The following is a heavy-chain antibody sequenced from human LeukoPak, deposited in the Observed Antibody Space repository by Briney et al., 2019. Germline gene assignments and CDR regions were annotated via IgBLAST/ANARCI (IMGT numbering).Heavy chain of an antibody. CDR3: ARVPDCSSASCYTDDAFDI. V-gene: IGHV3-23*01. CDR2: ISNSGDNT. D-gene: IGHD2-2*02. Sequence: QPGGSLRLSCAASGFTFSSYAMSWVRQAPGKGLDCVSVISNSGDNTYYADSVKGQFTISRDNSKNTVYLQMNSLRAEDTAVYYCARVPDCSSASCYTDDAFDIWGQRTMVTVSS. J-gene: IGHJ3*02. CDR1: GFTFSSYA.